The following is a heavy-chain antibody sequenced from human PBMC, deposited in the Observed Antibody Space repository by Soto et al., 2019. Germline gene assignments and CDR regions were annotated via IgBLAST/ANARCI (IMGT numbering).Heavy chain of an antibody. Sequence: GESLKISCHTSGYSFINYWIGWVRQMPGKGLEWVAIINPGDSETRYSPSFQGQVTISADKSVSTAYLQWNSLKASDTAMYYCARPSNNYVAYWGQGTLVTVSS. J-gene: IGHJ4*02. V-gene: IGHV5-51*01. CDR2: INPGDSET. CDR1: GYSFINYW. CDR3: ARPSNNYVAY.